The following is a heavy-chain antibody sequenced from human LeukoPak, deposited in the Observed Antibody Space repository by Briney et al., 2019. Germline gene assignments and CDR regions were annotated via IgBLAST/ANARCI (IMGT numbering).Heavy chain of an antibody. CDR1: GYSISNSYY. CDR3: ARDSRYCSGGNCHLRFDY. Sequence: SETLSLTCTVSGYSISNSYYWGWIRQPPGKGLEWIGSIYHSGTTYYNPSLKSRVTISVDTSKNQFSLKLSSVTAADTAVYYCARDSRYCSGGNCHLRFDYWGQGILVTVSS. V-gene: IGHV4-38-2*02. D-gene: IGHD2-15*01. J-gene: IGHJ4*02. CDR2: IYHSGTT.